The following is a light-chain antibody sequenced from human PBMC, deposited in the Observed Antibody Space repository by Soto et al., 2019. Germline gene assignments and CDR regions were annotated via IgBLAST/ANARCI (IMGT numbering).Light chain of an antibody. J-gene: IGLJ1*01. CDR2: EVT. CDR3: SSYTSSSTYV. CDR1: SSDVGVYDY. Sequence: QPVLTQPASVSWSPGQSITMSCTGTSSDVGVYDYVSWYQQHPGKAPKLMIYEVTNRPSGVSNRFSGSKSGNTASLTISGLQAEDEADYYCSSYTSSSTYVFGTGTKVTAL. V-gene: IGLV2-14*01.